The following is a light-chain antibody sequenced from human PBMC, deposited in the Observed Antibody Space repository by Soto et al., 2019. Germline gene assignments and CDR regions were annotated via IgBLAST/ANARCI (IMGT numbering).Light chain of an antibody. CDR1: SSDVGSYNL. Sequence: QSVLTQPASVSGSPGQSITISCTGTSSDVGSYNLVSWYQQHPGKAPKLMIYEGSKRPSGVSNRFPGSKSGNTASLTISGLPGEDGAYYYCCSYAGSSTLVFGGGTKVTVL. V-gene: IGLV2-23*01. CDR2: EGS. J-gene: IGLJ2*01. CDR3: CSYAGSSTLV.